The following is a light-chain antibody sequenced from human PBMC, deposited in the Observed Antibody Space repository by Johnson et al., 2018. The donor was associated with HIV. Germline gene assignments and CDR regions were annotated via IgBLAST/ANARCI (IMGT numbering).Light chain of an antibody. CDR1: SSNIGNNY. J-gene: IGLJ1*01. Sequence: QSVLTQPPSVSAAPGQTVTISCSGSSSNIGNNYVSWYQQLPGTVPKLLIYDNNKRPSGIPDRFSGSKSGTSATLGITGLQTGDEADYYYGTWDSGLGAVYVFGPVTKVTVL. V-gene: IGLV1-51*01. CDR3: GTWDSGLGAVYV. CDR2: DNN.